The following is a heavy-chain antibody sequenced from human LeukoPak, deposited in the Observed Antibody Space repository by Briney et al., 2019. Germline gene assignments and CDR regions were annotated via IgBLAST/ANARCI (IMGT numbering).Heavy chain of an antibody. D-gene: IGHD1-26*01. J-gene: IGHJ4*02. Sequence: KPSETLSLTCTVSGGSIGSDYWSWIRQSPVKGLEWIGYIYYSGSTNYNPSLKSRVAISVDTSKNQFSLKLSSVTAADTAVYYCASSSQWELPPGFDYWGQGTLVTVSS. CDR2: IYYSGST. V-gene: IGHV4-59*08. CDR3: ASSSQWELPPGFDY. CDR1: GGSIGSDY.